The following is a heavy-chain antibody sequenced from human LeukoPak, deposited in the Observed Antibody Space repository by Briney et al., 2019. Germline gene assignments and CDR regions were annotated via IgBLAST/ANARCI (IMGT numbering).Heavy chain of an antibody. CDR2: ISSSSSYI. J-gene: IGHJ6*02. CDR3: AREYVDGGYYYGMDV. CDR1: GFTFSSYS. Sequence: GGSLRLSCAASGFTFSSYSMNWVRQAPGKGLEWVSSISSSSSYIYYADSVKGRFTISRDNAKNSLYLQMNSLRAKDTAVYYCAREYVDGGYYYGMDVWGQGTTVTVSS. D-gene: IGHD3-16*01. V-gene: IGHV3-21*01.